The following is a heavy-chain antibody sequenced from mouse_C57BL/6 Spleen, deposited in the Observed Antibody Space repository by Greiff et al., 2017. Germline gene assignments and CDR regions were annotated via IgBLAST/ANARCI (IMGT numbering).Heavy chain of an antibody. J-gene: IGHJ3*01. Sequence: EVQLQESGPALVKPGASVKMSCKASGYTFTDYNMHWVKQSHGKSLEWIGYINPNNGGTSYNQKFKGKAPLTVNKSSSTAYMELRSLTSEDSAVYYCARGTTVVAPFDYWGQGTLVTVSA. CDR3: ARGTTVVAPFDY. CDR2: INPNNGGT. V-gene: IGHV1-22*01. CDR1: GYTFTDYN. D-gene: IGHD1-1*01.